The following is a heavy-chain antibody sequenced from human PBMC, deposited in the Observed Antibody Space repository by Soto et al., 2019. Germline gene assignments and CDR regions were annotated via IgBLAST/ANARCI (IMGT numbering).Heavy chain of an antibody. D-gene: IGHD5-18*01. CDR1: GGSISSGDYY. J-gene: IGHJ4*02. CDR3: ASNSYGYTFYDY. V-gene: IGHV4-30-4*01. CDR2: IYYSGST. Sequence: QVQLQESGPGLVNPSQTLSLTCTVSGGSISSGDYYWSWIRQPPGKGMEWIGYIYYSGSTYYNPSLKSRVTISVDTAKNQFSLKISSVTAADTAVYYCASNSYGYTFYDYGGQGTLVTASS.